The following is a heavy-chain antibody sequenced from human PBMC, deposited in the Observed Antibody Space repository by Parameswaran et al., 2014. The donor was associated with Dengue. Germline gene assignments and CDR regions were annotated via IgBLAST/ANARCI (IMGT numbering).Heavy chain of an antibody. J-gene: IGHJ4*02. CDR3: ARDHGGYYYGSGSYWV. D-gene: IGHD3-10*01. Sequence: VRQAPGKGLEWVANIKQDGSEKYYVDSVKGRFTISRDNAKNSLYLQMNSLRAEDTAVYYCARDHGGYYYGSGSYWVWGQGTLVTVSS. CDR2: IKQDGSEK. V-gene: IGHV3-7*01.